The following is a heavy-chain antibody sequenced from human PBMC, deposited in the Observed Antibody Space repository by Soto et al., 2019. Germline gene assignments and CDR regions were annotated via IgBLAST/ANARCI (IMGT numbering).Heavy chain of an antibody. CDR2: ISGSGGST. V-gene: IGHV3-23*01. CDR1: GFTFSSYA. Sequence: EVQLLESGGGLVQPGGSLRLSCAASGFTFSSYAMSWVRQAPGKGLEWVSAISGSGGSTYYADSVKGRFTISRDNSKNTLYLKMNSLRAEDTAVYYCAKDPDGSGSSPDYCGQGTLVTVSS. D-gene: IGHD3-10*01. CDR3: AKDPDGSGSSPDY. J-gene: IGHJ4*02.